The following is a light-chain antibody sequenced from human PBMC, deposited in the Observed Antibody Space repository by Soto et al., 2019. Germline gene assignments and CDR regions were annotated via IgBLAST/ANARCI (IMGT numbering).Light chain of an antibody. CDR2: KVS. J-gene: IGKJ4*01. CDR1: RSLVYSDGNTY. V-gene: IGKV2-30*01. Sequence: DVVITQSPLSLPVKLGDNGATSFRSIRSLVYSDGNTYLNWFQQRPGQSPRRLIYKVSNRDSGVPDRFSGSGSGTDLTLKISRVEAEDVGVYYCLQGTHWPLTFGGGTKVDIK. CDR3: LQGTHWPLT.